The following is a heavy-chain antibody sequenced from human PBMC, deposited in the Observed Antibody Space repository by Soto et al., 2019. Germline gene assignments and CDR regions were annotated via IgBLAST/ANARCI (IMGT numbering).Heavy chain of an antibody. V-gene: IGHV6-1*01. CDR2: TYYRSKWYN. J-gene: IGHJ3*02. CDR1: GDRVSSNSAA. CDR3: ARDPYSSSWYFVAFDI. D-gene: IGHD6-13*01. Sequence: SPTLSLPCAISGDRVSSNSAAWNWIRQSPSRGLEWLGRTYYRSKWYNDYAVSVKSRITINPDTSKNQFSLQLNSVTPEDTAVYYYARDPYSSSWYFVAFDIWGQGTMVTVSS.